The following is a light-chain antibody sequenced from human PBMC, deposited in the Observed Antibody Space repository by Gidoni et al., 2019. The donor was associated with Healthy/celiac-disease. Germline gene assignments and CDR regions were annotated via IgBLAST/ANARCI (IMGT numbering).Light chain of an antibody. J-gene: IGKJ5*01. CDR3: QQRSNWQIT. Sequence: EIVLTQSPATLSLSPGERVTLSCRASQSVSSYLAWYQQKPGQAPRLLIYDASNRATGIPARFRGSGSGIDFTLTISSLEPEDFAVYYCQQRSNWQITFGQGTRLEIK. CDR2: DAS. CDR1: QSVSSY. V-gene: IGKV3-11*01.